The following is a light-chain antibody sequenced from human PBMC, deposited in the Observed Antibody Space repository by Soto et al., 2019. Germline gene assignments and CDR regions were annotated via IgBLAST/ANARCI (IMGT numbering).Light chain of an antibody. Sequence: EIVLTQSPGTLSLSPGERATLSCRASQSVSSSYLAWYQQKPGQAPRVLIYGASSRATGIPDRFIGSGSGTDFTLTISRLEPEDFAVYFCQQYGNPPPNAFGQGTKGDIK. J-gene: IGKJ2*01. CDR2: GAS. V-gene: IGKV3-20*01. CDR1: QSVSSSY. CDR3: QQYGNPPPNA.